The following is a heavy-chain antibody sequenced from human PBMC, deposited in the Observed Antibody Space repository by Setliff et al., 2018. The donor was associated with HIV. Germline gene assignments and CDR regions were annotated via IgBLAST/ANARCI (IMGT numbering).Heavy chain of an antibody. D-gene: IGHD6-13*01. CDR1: GGSISSHY. V-gene: IGHV4-59*08. J-gene: IGHJ4*02. CDR2: IHYSGST. CDR3: ARLAGQRTIAAADYFFDF. Sequence: PSETLSLTCTVSGGSISSHYWNWIRQPPGKGLEWIGYIHYSGSTYYNPSLMSRVTLFLDSSKNQFSLTLNSLTAADTAVYYCARLAGQRTIAAADYFFDFWGQGALVTVSS.